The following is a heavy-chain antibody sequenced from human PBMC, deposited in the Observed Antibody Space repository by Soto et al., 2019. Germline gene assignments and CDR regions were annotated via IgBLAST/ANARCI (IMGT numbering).Heavy chain of an antibody. CDR2: ISYDGSNK. D-gene: IGHD6-19*01. V-gene: IGHV3-30*18. CDR3: AKDLRYSSGWY. Sequence: GGSLRLSCAASGFTFSSYGMHWVRQAPGKGLEWVAVISYDGSNKYYADSVKGRFTISRDNSKNTLYLQMNSLRAEDTAVYYCAKDLRYSSGWYWGQGTLVTVSS. CDR1: GFTFSSYG. J-gene: IGHJ4*02.